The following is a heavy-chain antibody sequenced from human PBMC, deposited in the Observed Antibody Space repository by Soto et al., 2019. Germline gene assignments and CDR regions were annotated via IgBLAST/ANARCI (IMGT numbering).Heavy chain of an antibody. V-gene: IGHV1-18*04. CDR1: GYTFTSYG. Sequence: ASVKVSCKASGYTFTSYGISWVRQAPGQGLEWMGWISAYNGNTNYVQKLQGRVTMTTDTSTSTAYMELRSLRSDDTAVYYCARGTRIAAAPYYYYGMDVWGQGTTVTVSS. D-gene: IGHD6-13*01. CDR3: ARGTRIAAAPYYYYGMDV. J-gene: IGHJ6*02. CDR2: ISAYNGNT.